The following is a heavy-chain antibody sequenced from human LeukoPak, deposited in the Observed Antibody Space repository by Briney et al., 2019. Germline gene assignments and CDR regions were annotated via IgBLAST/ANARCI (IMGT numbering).Heavy chain of an antibody. D-gene: IGHD3-9*01. J-gene: IGHJ4*02. V-gene: IGHV4-34*01. CDR3: ARDRYFDWLEFDY. CDR2: INHSGST. CDR1: GGSFSGYY. Sequence: PSETLSLTCAVYGGSFSGYYWSWIRQPPGKGLEWIGEINHSGSTNYNPSLKSRGTISVDTSKNQFSLKLSSVTAADTAVYYCARDRYFDWLEFDYWGQGTLVTVSS.